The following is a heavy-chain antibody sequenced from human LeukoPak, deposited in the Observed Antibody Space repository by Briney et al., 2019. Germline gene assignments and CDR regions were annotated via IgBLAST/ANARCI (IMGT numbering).Heavy chain of an antibody. CDR2: IWYDGSYK. CDR3: ARGHRMGNGWADY. CDR1: GFTFNNYA. D-gene: IGHD6-19*01. Sequence: PGGSLRLSCAASGFTFNNYAMNWVRQAPGKGLEWVAVIWYDGSYKYYADSVKGRFTISRDNSKNTLHLQMDSLRAEDTGIYYCARGHRMGNGWADYWGRGTQVTVSS. J-gene: IGHJ4*02. V-gene: IGHV3-33*08.